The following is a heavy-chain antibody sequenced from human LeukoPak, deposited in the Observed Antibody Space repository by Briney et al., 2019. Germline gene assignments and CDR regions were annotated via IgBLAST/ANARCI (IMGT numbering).Heavy chain of an antibody. Sequence: SETLSLTCAVSGYSISSGYYWGWIRQPPGKGLEWIGSFYHSGSTYYNPSLKSRVTISVDTSKNQFSLKLSTVTAADTAVYYCARTGIGELLLRFPAYWGQGTLVTVSS. CDR3: ARTGIGELLLRFPAY. CDR2: FYHSGST. V-gene: IGHV4-38-2*01. J-gene: IGHJ4*02. CDR1: GYSISSGYY. D-gene: IGHD3-10*01.